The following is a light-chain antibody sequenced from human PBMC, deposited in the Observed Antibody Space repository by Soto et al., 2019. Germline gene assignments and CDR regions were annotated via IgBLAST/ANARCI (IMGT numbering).Light chain of an antibody. V-gene: IGKV3-20*01. CDR1: QSVSSSY. CDR3: QQYSRSPPIA. CDR2: GAS. J-gene: IGKJ5*01. Sequence: IVLTHSPGTLSFSPGEIATLSFRAIQSVSSSYLAWYQQKPGQSPRLLIYGASSRATGIPDRFSGSGSGTDFTLTISRLEAEDFAVYYCQQYSRSPPIAFGQGTRLEIK.